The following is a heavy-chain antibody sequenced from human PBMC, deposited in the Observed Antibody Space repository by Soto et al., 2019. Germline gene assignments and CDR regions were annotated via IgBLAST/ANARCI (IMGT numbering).Heavy chain of an antibody. Sequence: EVQLVESGGGLVQPGRSLRLSCAATGFTGDDYAMHWVRQARGKSLEWVSGISWNSGSIGYADSVKGRFTISRDNAKNSLYLQMNSLRAEDTALYYCAKGADYGDYRPRFDYWGQGTLVTVSS. J-gene: IGHJ4*02. D-gene: IGHD4-17*01. CDR3: AKGADYGDYRPRFDY. V-gene: IGHV3-9*01. CDR2: ISWNSGSI. CDR1: GFTGDDYA.